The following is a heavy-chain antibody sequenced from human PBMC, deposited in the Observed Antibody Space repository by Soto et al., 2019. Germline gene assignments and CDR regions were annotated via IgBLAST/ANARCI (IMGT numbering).Heavy chain of an antibody. CDR3: AGGSSKSWFDP. D-gene: IGHD6-6*01. Sequence: PSETLSLTCTVSGGSISSGAYSWSWIRQPPGKGLEWIGYIYYSGSTYYNPSLKSRVSISADTSNNQFSLKLTSVTAADTAVYYCAGGSSKSWFDPWGQGTLVTISS. CDR1: GGSISSGAYS. V-gene: IGHV4-31*03. CDR2: IYYSGST. J-gene: IGHJ5*02.